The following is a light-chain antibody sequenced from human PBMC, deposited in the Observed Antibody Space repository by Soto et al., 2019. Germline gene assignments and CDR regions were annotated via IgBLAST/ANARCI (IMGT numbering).Light chain of an antibody. CDR3: QQDYNLAWT. CDR1: QSVSSSY. CDR2: GAS. J-gene: IGKJ1*01. V-gene: IGKV3D-7*01. Sequence: EIVMTQSPATLSLSPGERATLSCRASQSVSSSYLSWYQQKPGQAPRLLIYGASTRATGIPARFSGSGSGTDFTLTISSLQPEDFEVYYCQQDYNLAWTLGQGTKVDI.